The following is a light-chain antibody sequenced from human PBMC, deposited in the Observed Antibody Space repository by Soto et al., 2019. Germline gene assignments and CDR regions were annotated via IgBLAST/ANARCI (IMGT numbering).Light chain of an antibody. CDR3: QQSYSTILT. CDR2: ASS. Sequence: DIQMTQSPSSLSASLGDRVTITCRASQTISNYLNWYQQKPGKAPKLLIYASSTLQSGVPSRFSGSGSGTDFTLTIGSLQPEDFGTHYCQQSYSTILTFGGGTKVEIK. V-gene: IGKV1-39*01. J-gene: IGKJ4*01. CDR1: QTISNY.